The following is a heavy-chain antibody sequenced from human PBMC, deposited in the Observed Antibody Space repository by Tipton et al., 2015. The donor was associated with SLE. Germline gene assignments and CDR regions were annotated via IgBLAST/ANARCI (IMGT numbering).Heavy chain of an antibody. Sequence: HSGAEVKNPFASLKVSCKASGYNFIDYDINWVRRAAGQGLEWMGFMNPYSHKTAYAQKFQGRVTLTWSTSTGTVYMELTSLASEDTAVYYCARVADVVILAMFDNWGRGTLVTVSS. CDR3: ARVADVVILAMFDN. CDR2: MNPYSHKT. CDR1: GYNFIDYD. D-gene: IGHD3-10*02. V-gene: IGHV1-8*01. J-gene: IGHJ4*02.